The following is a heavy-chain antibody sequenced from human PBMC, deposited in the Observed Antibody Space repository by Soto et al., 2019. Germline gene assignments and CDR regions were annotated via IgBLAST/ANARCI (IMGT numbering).Heavy chain of an antibody. CDR3: ARSSAADFPTGGMDV. Sequence: EVQLVESGGGLVQPGGSLRLSCAASGFTFSSYWMSWVRQAPGKGLEWVANIKQDGSEKYYVDSVKGRFTISRDNAKNSLYLQMNSLRDEDTAVYYCARSSAADFPTGGMDVWGQGTTVTVSS. D-gene: IGHD2-15*01. J-gene: IGHJ6*02. CDR1: GFTFSSYW. V-gene: IGHV3-7*03. CDR2: IKQDGSEK.